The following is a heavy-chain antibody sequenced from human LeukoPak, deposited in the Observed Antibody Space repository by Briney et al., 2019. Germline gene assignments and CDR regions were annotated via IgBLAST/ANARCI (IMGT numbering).Heavy chain of an antibody. V-gene: IGHV3-23*01. Sequence: GGPLRLSCAASGFTFSSYAMSWVRQAPGKGLEWVSAISGSGGSTYYADSVKGRFTISRDNSKNTLYLQMNSLRAEDTAVYYCAKDLLSNYYDSSGPSSFDYWGQGTLVTVSS. CDR1: GFTFSSYA. D-gene: IGHD3-22*01. CDR3: AKDLLSNYYDSSGPSSFDY. J-gene: IGHJ4*02. CDR2: ISGSGGST.